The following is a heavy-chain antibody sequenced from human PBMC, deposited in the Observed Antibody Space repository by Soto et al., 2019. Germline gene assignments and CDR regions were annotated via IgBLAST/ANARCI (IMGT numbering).Heavy chain of an antibody. CDR2: IIPIFGTA. V-gene: IGHV1-69*13. CDR1: GGTFSSYA. Sequence: ASVKVSCKASGGTFSSYAISWVRQAPGQGLEWMGGIIPIFGTANYAQKFQGGVTITADESTSTAYMELSSLRSEDTAVYYCASPRPGYSSLGAFDIWGQGTMVTVSS. D-gene: IGHD6-19*01. CDR3: ASPRPGYSSLGAFDI. J-gene: IGHJ3*02.